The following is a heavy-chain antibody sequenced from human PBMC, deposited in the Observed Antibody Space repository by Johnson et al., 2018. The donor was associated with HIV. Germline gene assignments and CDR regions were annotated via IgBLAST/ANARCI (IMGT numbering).Heavy chain of an antibody. J-gene: IGHJ3*02. Sequence: QMLLVESGGGVVQPGRSLRLSCAASGFTFSSYAMHWVRQAPGKGLEWVAVISYDGSNKYYADSEKGRFTISRDNSQNTLYLQMNSLRLEDTAVYYCARERPNDSVWGSDRYSPPDALDIWGQGTMVTVSS. D-gene: IGHD3-16*02. CDR2: ISYDGSNK. V-gene: IGHV3-30*14. CDR1: GFTFSSYA. CDR3: ARERPNDSVWGSDRYSPPDALDI.